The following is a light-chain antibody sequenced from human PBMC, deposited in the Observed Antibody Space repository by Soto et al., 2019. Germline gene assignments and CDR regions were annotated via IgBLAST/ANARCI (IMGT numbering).Light chain of an antibody. CDR2: SNN. V-gene: IGLV1-44*01. CDR1: SSNIGSNT. CDR3: AAWDDSLNGPV. J-gene: IGLJ2*01. Sequence: QSVLTQPPSASGTPGQRVTISCSGSSSNIGSNTVNWYQQLPGTAPKLLMYSNNHRPSGVPDRFSGSRSGTSASLAISGLQSGDEADYYCAAWDDSLNGPVFGGGTKVTVL.